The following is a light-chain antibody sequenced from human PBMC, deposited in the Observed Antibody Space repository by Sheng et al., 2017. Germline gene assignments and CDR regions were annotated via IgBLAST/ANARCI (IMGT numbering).Light chain of an antibody. Sequence: IQMTQSPSSLSASLGDRVTITCRSSQSINGNLNWYQQKPGKAPKLLIYSTSTLESGVPSRFSGAGSGTDFTLTISSLQLEDFATYYCQQSYSVRYT. V-gene: IGKV1-39*01. CDR2: STS. CDR3: QQSYSVRYT. CDR1: QSINGN. J-gene: IGKJ2*01.